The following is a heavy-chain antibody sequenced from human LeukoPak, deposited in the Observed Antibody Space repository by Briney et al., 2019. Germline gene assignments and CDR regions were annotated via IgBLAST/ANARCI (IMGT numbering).Heavy chain of an antibody. CDR3: ARGSSVVGLD. CDR2: IKSDGSST. V-gene: IGHV3-74*01. CDR1: GFTFSSYW. D-gene: IGHD2-15*01. J-gene: IGHJ4*02. Sequence: PGGSLRLSCAASGFTFSSYWMHWVRQAPGKGLVWVSRIKSDGSSTSYADSVKGRFTSSRDNAKNTLYLQMNSLRAEDTAVYYCARGSSVVGLDWGQGTPVTVSS.